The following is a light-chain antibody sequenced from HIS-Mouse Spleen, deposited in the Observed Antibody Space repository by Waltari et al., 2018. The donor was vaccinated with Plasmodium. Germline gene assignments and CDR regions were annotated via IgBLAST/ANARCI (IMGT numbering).Light chain of an antibody. V-gene: IGLV3-10*01. J-gene: IGLJ3*02. CDR1: ALPKKY. CDR3: YSTDSSGNHRV. CDR2: EDS. Sequence: SYELPQPPSVSVSPGQTARIPCSGDALPKKYAYWYQQKSGQAPVLVIYEDSKRPSGIPERVSGSSSGTMATLTISGAQVEDEADYYCYSTDSSGNHRVFGGGTKLTVL.